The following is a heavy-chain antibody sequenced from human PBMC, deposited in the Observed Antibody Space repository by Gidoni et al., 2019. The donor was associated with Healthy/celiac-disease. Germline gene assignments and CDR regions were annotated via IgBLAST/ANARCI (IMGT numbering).Heavy chain of an antibody. CDR3: ARETYYYGSGSYWAFWYFDL. D-gene: IGHD3-10*01. V-gene: IGHV1-69*01. J-gene: IGHJ2*01. CDR2: IIPIFGTA. Sequence: QAQLVQSGAEVKKPGSPVKVSCKASGGTFSSYAISWVRQAPGQGLEWMGGIIPIFGTANYAQKFQGRVTITADESTSTAYMELSSLRSEDTAVYYCARETYYYGSGSYWAFWYFDLWGRGTLVTVSS. CDR1: GGTFSSYA.